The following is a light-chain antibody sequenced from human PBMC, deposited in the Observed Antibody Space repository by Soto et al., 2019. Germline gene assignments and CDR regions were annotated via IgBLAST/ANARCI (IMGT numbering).Light chain of an antibody. V-gene: IGKV1-5*01. Sequence: DIQMTQSPSSLSASVGDRVTITCRASRSINHWLAWYQQKPGKAPKFLIYDASTLRNGVPSRFSGRGSGTEFTLTISSLQPDEFATYYCQQYDSHPYPFGEGTKVEI. CDR3: QQYDSHPYP. CDR2: DAS. CDR1: RSINHW. J-gene: IGKJ2*01.